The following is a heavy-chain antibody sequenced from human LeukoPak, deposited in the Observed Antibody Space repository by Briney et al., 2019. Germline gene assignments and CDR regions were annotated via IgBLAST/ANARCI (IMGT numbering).Heavy chain of an antibody. V-gene: IGHV1-2*02. CDR2: INVHTGVA. CDR1: GYTFTGYN. D-gene: IGHD3-22*01. J-gene: IGHJ2*01. Sequence: ASVKVSCKASGYTFTGYNMHWVRQAPGQGLEWMGWINVHTGVAHYAQKFHGRVTMTRDTSISTAYMELSNLRSDDTAVYYCARVSDSTGYFYWYFDLWGRGTLVTVSS. CDR3: ARVSDSTGYFYWYFDL.